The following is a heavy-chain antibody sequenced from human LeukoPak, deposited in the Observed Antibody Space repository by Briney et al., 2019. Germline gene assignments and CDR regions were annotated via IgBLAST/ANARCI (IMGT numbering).Heavy chain of an antibody. CDR3: ARPHCSSASCYQGAFDI. CDR1: GYTFTSYG. CDR2: ISAYNGNT. Sequence: ASVKVSCKASGYTFTSYGISWVRQAPGQGLEWMGWISAYNGNTNYAQKLQGRVTMTTDTSTTTAYMELRSLRSDDTAVYYCARPHCSSASCYQGAFDIWGQGTMVTVSS. V-gene: IGHV1-18*01. J-gene: IGHJ3*02. D-gene: IGHD2-2*01.